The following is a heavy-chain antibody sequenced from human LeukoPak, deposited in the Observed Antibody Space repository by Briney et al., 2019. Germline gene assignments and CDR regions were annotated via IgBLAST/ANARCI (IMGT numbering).Heavy chain of an antibody. CDR1: GGAFSSYA. D-gene: IGHD3-9*01. CDR3: ATHTYYDILTGYRFDP. V-gene: IGHV1-69*05. CDR2: IIPIFGTA. Sequence: SVKVSCKASGGAFSSYAISWVRQAPGQGLEWMGGIIPIFGTANYAQKFQGRVTITTDESTSTAYMELSSLRSEDTAVYYCATHTYYDILTGYRFDPWGQGTLVTVSS. J-gene: IGHJ5*02.